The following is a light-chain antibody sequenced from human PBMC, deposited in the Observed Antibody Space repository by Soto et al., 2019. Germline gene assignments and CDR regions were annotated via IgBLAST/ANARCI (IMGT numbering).Light chain of an antibody. CDR2: GAS. CDR3: HQYDSWT. CDR1: QSVSSSY. J-gene: IGKJ1*01. Sequence: IVMTQTSAPRSVSPGERATISFRASQSVSSSYLAWYQQKPGQAPRLLIYGASSRATGIPDRFSGSGSGTDFTLTISRLEPEDFAVYYCHQYDSWTLGQGTKVVI. V-gene: IGKV3-20*01.